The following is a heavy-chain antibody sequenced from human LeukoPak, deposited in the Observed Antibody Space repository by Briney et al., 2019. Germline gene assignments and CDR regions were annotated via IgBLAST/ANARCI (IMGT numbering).Heavy chain of an antibody. CDR2: INPNSGAT. J-gene: IGHJ4*02. CDR1: GYTFTDYY. D-gene: IGHD3-10*01. CDR3: AREEISGWFYFDY. V-gene: IGHV1-2*02. Sequence: ASVKVSCKASGYTFTDYYVHWVRQAPGQGLEGMGRINPNSGATNYAQKFQGRVAMTRDTSIRTAYMDLSGLSPDDTAVYYCAREEISGWFYFDYWGQGTLVTVSS.